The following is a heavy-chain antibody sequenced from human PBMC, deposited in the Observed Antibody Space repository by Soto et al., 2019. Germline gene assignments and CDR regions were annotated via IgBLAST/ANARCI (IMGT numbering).Heavy chain of an antibody. CDR3: ARSRWELLPFDY. CDR1: GFTFSSYA. D-gene: IGHD1-26*01. J-gene: IGHJ4*02. Sequence: QVQLVESGGGVVQPGRSLRLSCAASGFTFSSYAMHWVRQAPGKGLEWVAVISYDGSNKYYADSVKGRFTISRDNSKNTLYLQMNSLRAEDTALYYCARSRWELLPFDYWGQGTLVTVSS. V-gene: IGHV3-30-3*01. CDR2: ISYDGSNK.